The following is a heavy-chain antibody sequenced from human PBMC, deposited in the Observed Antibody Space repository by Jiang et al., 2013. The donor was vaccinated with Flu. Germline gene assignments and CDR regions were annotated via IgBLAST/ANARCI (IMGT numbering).Heavy chain of an antibody. CDR2: IYYSGST. Sequence: GPGLVKPSQTLSLTCSVSGDSIRSGTYYWSWIRQHPGKGLEWIGYIYYSGSTNYNPSLKSRVTISVDTSKNQFSLKLSSVTAADTAVYYCARFDYYDSSGYYFDYWGQGTLVTV. CDR1: GDSIRSGTYY. J-gene: IGHJ4*02. V-gene: IGHV4-30-4*08. CDR3: ARFDYYDSSGYYFDY. D-gene: IGHD3-22*01.